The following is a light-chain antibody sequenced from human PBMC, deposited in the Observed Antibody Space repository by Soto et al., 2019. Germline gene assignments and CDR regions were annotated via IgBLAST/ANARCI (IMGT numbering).Light chain of an antibody. J-gene: IGKJ1*01. CDR3: QQFTGSPWT. V-gene: IGKV2-24*01. Sequence: DIVMTQTPLPSPVTLGQPASISCKSSQSLVNSDGNTYLSWLQQRPGQPPRLLIYKISNRFPGVPARLSGSGSGTDFTLTISRLEPEDFAVYYCQQFTGSPWTFGQGTKVDIK. CDR1: QSLVNSDGNTY. CDR2: KIS.